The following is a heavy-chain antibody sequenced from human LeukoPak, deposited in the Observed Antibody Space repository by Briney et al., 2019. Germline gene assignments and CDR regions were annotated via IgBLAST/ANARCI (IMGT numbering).Heavy chain of an antibody. J-gene: IGHJ3*02. CDR1: GGSISIYY. V-gene: IGHV4-4*08. CDR3: ARTQGTWELSNDAFDI. D-gene: IGHD1-26*01. CDR2: VYNSGST. Sequence: SETLSLTCTVSGGSISIYYWSWVRQPPGKGLEWLGYVYNSGSTSYNPSLKSRVTISVDTSKNQFSLKLSSVTAADTAVYYCARTQGTWELSNDAFDIWGQGTMVTVSS.